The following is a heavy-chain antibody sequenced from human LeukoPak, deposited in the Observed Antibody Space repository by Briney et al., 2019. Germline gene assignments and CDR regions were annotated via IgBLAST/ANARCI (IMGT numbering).Heavy chain of an antibody. CDR2: IYYSGST. V-gene: IGHV4-59*08. D-gene: IGHD6-13*01. CDR1: GGSISSYY. J-gene: IGHJ4*02. CDR3: ARLREDSSSPQNYFDY. Sequence: PSETLSLTCTVSGGSISSYYWSWIRQPPGKGLEWIGYIYYSGSTNYNPSLKSRVTISVDTSKNQFSLKLSSVTATDTAVYYCARLREDSSSPQNYFDYWGQGTLVTVSS.